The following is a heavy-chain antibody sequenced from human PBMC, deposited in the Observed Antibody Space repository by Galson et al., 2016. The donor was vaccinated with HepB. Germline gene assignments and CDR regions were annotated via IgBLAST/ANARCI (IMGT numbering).Heavy chain of an antibody. Sequence: SLRLSCAASGFTFSDYYMSWIRQAPGEGLEWVSYISVSGTYTNYADAVKGRFTISKDNAKNSLYLQMHSLSAEDTAISYCARDLSTGGVLFPYSFSYYRVDVWGQGTMVTVSS. CDR1: GFTFSDYY. CDR2: ISVSGTYT. V-gene: IGHV3-11*05. CDR3: ARDLSTGGVLFPYSFSYYRVDV. J-gene: IGHJ6*02. D-gene: IGHD3-16*01.